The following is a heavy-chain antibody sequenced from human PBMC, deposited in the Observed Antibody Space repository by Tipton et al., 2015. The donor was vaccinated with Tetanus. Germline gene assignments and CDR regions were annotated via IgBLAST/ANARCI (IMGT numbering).Heavy chain of an antibody. Sequence: GLVKPSGTLSLTCAVSGASIDSDNWWTWVRQSPERGLEWIGQIFHVGRTDYNPSLRVSISVDKSKNQFSLHLRSVAAADTAIYYCARDRGVRGGYYYYHGMDVWGQGTTVTVSS. CDR3: ARDRGVRGGYYYYHGMDV. V-gene: IGHV4-4*02. CDR2: IFHVGRT. D-gene: IGHD3-10*01. J-gene: IGHJ6*02. CDR1: GASIDSDNW.